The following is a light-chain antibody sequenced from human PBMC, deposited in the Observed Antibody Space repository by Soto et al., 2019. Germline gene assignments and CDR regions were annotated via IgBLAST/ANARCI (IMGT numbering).Light chain of an antibody. CDR3: QQRYVWLT. CDR1: QSVNSGY. Sequence: EIVLTQSPGTLSLSPGERATLSCRASQSVNSGYLAWYQQKPGQAPRLLIYGASTRATGIPARFSGSGSGTEFTLTISSLVPEDSAVYYCQQRYVWLTFGGGTKVDIK. CDR2: GAS. V-gene: IGKV3-11*01. J-gene: IGKJ4*01.